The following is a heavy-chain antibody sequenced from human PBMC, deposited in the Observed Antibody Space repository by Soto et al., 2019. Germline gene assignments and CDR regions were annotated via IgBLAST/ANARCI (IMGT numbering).Heavy chain of an antibody. J-gene: IGHJ6*03. CDR2: IWYDGSNK. D-gene: IGHD3-10*01. CDR1: GCTFISYG. Sequence: GGSLRLSCAASGCTFISYGMHWVRQAPGKGLEWVAVIWYDGSNKYYADSVKGRFTISRDNSKNTLYLQMNSLRAEDTAVYYCARDSGSNYYYYMDVWGKGTTVTVSS. CDR3: ARDSGSNYYYYMDV. V-gene: IGHV3-33*01.